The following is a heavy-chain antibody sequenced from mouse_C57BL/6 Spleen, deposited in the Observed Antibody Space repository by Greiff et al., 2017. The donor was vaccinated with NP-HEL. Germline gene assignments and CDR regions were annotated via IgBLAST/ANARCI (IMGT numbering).Heavy chain of an antibody. CDR3: ARDGSSYAMDY. CDR2: IYPGDGDT. J-gene: IGHJ4*01. D-gene: IGHD1-1*01. CDR1: GYAFSSYW. V-gene: IGHV1-80*01. Sequence: QVQLQQSGAELVKPGASVKISCKASGYAFSSYWMNWVKQRPGKGLGWIGQIYPGDGDTNYNGKFKGKATLTADKSSSTAYMQLSSLTSEDSAVYFCARDGSSYAMDYWGQGTSVTVSS.